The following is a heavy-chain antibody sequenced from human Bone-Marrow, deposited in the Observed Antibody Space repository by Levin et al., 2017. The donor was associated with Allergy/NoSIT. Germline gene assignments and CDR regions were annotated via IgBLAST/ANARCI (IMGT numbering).Heavy chain of an antibody. V-gene: IGHV5-51*01. D-gene: IGHD3-9*01. CDR3: ARLRSCGTTLRYFDWLGD. CDR2: IYPGDSDT. J-gene: IGHJ4*02. Sequence: GESLKISCQGSGYSFTSYWIGWVRQMPGKGLEWMGIIYPGDSDTRYSPSFQGQVTISADKSISTAYLQWSSLKASDTAMYYCARLRSCGTTLRYFDWLGDWGQGTLVTVSS. CDR1: GYSFTSYW.